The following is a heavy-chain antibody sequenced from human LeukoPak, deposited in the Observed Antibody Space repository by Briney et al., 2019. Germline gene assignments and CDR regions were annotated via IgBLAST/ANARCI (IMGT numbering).Heavy chain of an antibody. CDR1: GYTFTGYY. CDR3: ARGTPRSGVVIMYFDY. V-gene: IGHV1-2*04. Sequence: ASVKVSCKASGYTFTGYYMHWVRQAPGQGLEWMGWINPNSGGKNYAQKFQGWVTMTRDTSISTAYMELSRLRSDDTAVYYCARGTPRSGVVIMYFDYWGQGTLVTVSS. J-gene: IGHJ4*02. D-gene: IGHD3-3*01. CDR2: INPNSGGK.